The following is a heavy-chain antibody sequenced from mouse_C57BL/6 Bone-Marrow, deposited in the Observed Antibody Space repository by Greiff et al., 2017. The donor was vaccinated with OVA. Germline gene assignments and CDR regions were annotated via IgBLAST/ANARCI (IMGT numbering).Heavy chain of an antibody. Sequence: EVQLVESGPGMVKPSQSLSLTCTVTGYSITSGYDWHWIRHFPGNKLEWMGYISYSGSTNYNPSLKSRISITHDTSKNHFFLKLNSVTTEDTATYYCARRITTVVARYFDVWGTGTTVTVSS. CDR1: GYSITSGYD. J-gene: IGHJ1*03. D-gene: IGHD1-1*01. CDR2: ISYSGST. CDR3: ARRITTVVARYFDV. V-gene: IGHV3-1*01.